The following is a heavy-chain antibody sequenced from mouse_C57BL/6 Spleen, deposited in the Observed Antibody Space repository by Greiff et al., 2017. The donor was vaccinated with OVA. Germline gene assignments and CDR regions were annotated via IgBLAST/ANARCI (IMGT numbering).Heavy chain of an antibody. V-gene: IGHV1-4*01. CDR1: GYTFTSYT. CDR2: INPSSGYT. CDR3: LYGNYEG. J-gene: IGHJ2*01. D-gene: IGHD2-1*01. Sequence: VQLQQSGAELARPGASVKMSCKASGYTFTSYTMHWVKQRPGQGLEWIGYINPSSGYTKYNQKFKDKATLTADKPSSTAYMQLSSLTSEDSAVYYCLYGNYEGWGQGTTLTVSS.